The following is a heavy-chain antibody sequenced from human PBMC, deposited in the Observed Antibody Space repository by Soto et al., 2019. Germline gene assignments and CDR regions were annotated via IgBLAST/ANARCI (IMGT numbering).Heavy chain of an antibody. J-gene: IGHJ5*02. D-gene: IGHD2-21*01. V-gene: IGHV4-31*03. Sequence: SETLSLTCSVSGAALNSGNYYWSWIRQVPGKGLEWIGHIYVTGAVDYNPSLRDRITISQDTSERQFSLNLRLVTAADTAVYYCARLRIATNNYKWFDPWGQRTLVTVSS. CDR2: IYVTGAV. CDR3: ARLRIATNNYKWFDP. CDR1: GAALNSGNYY.